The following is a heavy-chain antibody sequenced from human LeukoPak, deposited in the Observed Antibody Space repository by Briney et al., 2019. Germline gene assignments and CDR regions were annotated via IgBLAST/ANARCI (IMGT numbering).Heavy chain of an antibody. CDR1: GGSISSGSYY. CDR2: IYTSGST. V-gene: IGHV4-61*02. D-gene: IGHD6-19*01. J-gene: IGHJ4*02. CDR3: AREQWRVGFDY. Sequence: SETLSLTCTVSGGSISSGSYYWSWIRQPAGKGLEWIGRIYTSGSTNYNPSLKSRVTISVDTSKNQFSLKLSSVTAADTAVYYCAREQWRVGFDYWGQGTLVTVSS.